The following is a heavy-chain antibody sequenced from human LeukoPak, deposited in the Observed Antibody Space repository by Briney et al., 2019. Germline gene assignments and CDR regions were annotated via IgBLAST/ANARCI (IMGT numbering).Heavy chain of an antibody. D-gene: IGHD6-13*01. CDR3: AKDLSSSSWTFDY. J-gene: IGHJ4*02. CDR2: IRYDGSNQ. CDR1: GFTFSSYG. Sequence: GGSLRLSCAASGFTFSSYGMHWVRQAPGKGLEWVAFIRYDGSNQYYADAVQGRFTISRDNSKNTLYLQMNSLRPEDTAVYYRAKDLSSSSWTFDYWGQGTLVTVSS. V-gene: IGHV3-30*02.